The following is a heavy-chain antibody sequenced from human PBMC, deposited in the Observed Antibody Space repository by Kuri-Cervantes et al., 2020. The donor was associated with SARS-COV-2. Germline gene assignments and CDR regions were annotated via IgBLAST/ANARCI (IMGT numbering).Heavy chain of an antibody. CDR1: GYTFTSNF. V-gene: IGHV1-46*01. CDR2: IDPIYGST. D-gene: IGHD5-18*01. Sequence: ASVKVSCKASGYTFTSNFMHWVRQATGQGLEWMGVIDPIYGSTTSAQKFQGRVTMTRDRSTSTVYMELSSLRSEDTAVYYCARVLAGYGYYMDVWGKGTTVTVSS. J-gene: IGHJ6*03. CDR3: ARVLAGYGYYMDV.